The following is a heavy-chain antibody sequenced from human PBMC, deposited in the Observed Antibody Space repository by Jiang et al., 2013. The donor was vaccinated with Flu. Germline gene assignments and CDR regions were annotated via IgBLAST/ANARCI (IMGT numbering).Heavy chain of an antibody. CDR3: AKARDSNNWYDSLDY. D-gene: IGHD1-1*01. CDR2: IRYDGTNK. J-gene: IGHJ4*02. V-gene: IGHV3-30*02. CDR1: GFSFSHYG. Sequence: QLLESGGGVVQPGGSLRLSCAASGFSFSHYGMHWVRQAPGKGLEWLAFIRYDGTNKYDADSVKGRFTISRDNSQNTLYLQMNSLRAEDTALYYCAKARDSNNWYDSLDYWGQGTLVTVSS.